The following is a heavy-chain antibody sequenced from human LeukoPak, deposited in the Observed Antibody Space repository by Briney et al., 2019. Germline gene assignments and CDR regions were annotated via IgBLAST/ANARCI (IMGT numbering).Heavy chain of an antibody. CDR3: AREGYSYGYDAFDI. J-gene: IGHJ3*02. Sequence: GGSLRLSCAASGFTVSSNYMSWVRQVPGKGLEWVSVIYSGGSTYYADSVKGRFTISRDNSKNTLYLQMNSLRAEDTAVYYCAREGYSYGYDAFDIWGQGTMVTVSS. D-gene: IGHD5-18*01. V-gene: IGHV3-66*01. CDR2: IYSGGST. CDR1: GFTVSSNY.